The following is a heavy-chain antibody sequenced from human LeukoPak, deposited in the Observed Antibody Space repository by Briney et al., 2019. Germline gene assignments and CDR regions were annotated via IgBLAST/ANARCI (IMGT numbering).Heavy chain of an antibody. Sequence: PGGSLRLSCAASGFTISSHDVHWVRQVPGKGLEWISAINVAGNTYYSDSVKGRFSVSRDNAKNSVHLQMTSLRAGDTAVYHCAREPGVYGSWYFDLWGRGTQVTVSS. D-gene: IGHD2-8*01. CDR1: GFTISSHD. J-gene: IGHJ2*01. V-gene: IGHV3-13*01. CDR2: INVAGNT. CDR3: AREPGVYGSWYFDL.